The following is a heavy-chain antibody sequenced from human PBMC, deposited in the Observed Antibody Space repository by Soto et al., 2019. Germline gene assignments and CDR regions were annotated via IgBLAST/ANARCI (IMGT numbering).Heavy chain of an antibody. Sequence: GASVKVSCKASGYTFTSYDISWVRQAPGQGLEWMGWISAHNSNTKYAQKFQGRVTMTTDTSTSTAYMELRSLRFDDTAVYYCARAPYSSSSAYYYGMDVWGQGTTVTVSS. CDR1: GYTFTSYD. CDR2: ISAHNSNT. V-gene: IGHV1-18*01. J-gene: IGHJ6*02. CDR3: ARAPYSSSSAYYYGMDV. D-gene: IGHD6-6*01.